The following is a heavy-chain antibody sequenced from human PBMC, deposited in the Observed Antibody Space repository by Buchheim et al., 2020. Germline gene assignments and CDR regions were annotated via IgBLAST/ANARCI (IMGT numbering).Heavy chain of an antibody. CDR2: IKNKNNGETE. CDR1: GFTFSKTW. D-gene: IGHD3-10*02. CDR3: TALYYCVNTDPLP. Sequence: EVQVVESGGGLVKPGGSLKLSCAASGFTFSKTWMSWVRQAPGKGLEWVGRIKNKNNGETEDYAAPVKGRFTISRDDSKDKLYLQMNSLKIEDAGVYYCTALYYCVNTDPLPWGQRT. J-gene: IGHJ5*02. V-gene: IGHV3-15*01.